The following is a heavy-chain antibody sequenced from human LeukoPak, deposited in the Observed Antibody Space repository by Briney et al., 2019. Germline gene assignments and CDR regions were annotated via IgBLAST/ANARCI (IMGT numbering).Heavy chain of an antibody. CDR3: ARVGQRGYSYGPAPLSDY. CDR1: GYTFTSYG. J-gene: IGHJ4*02. D-gene: IGHD5-18*01. Sequence: GASVKVSCKASGYTFTSYGISWVRQAPGQGLEWMGWINPNSGGTNYAQKFQGRVTMTRDTSISTAYMELSRLRSDDTAVYYCARVGQRGYSYGPAPLSDYWGQGTLVTVSS. V-gene: IGHV1-2*02. CDR2: INPNSGGT.